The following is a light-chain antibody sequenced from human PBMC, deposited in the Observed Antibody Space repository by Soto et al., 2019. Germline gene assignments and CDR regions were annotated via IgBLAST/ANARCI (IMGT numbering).Light chain of an antibody. CDR1: QSVGSN. Sequence: EIVMTQSPATLSVSPGERDTLSCRASQSVGSNLAWYQQKPGQAPRLLLYDASTRATGIPARFSGSGSGTEFTLTVSSLQAEDFAIYYCQQYNNWPLTFGGGTKVEIK. CDR2: DAS. V-gene: IGKV3-15*01. CDR3: QQYNNWPLT. J-gene: IGKJ4*01.